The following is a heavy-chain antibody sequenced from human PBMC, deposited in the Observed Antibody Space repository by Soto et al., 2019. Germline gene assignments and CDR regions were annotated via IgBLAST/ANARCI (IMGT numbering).Heavy chain of an antibody. Sequence: QVQLVQSGAEVKKPGASVKVSCKASGYTFSSYLLHWMRQSPGQRLEWMGWINAGNGNTKYSQKFQGRVTLTRDTRDTSASTAYMELSSLRSEDTAVYYCASPSYGSGSYYWGQGTLVTVSS. V-gene: IGHV1-3*01. J-gene: IGHJ4*02. D-gene: IGHD3-10*01. CDR3: ASPSYGSGSYY. CDR2: INAGNGNT. CDR1: GYTFSSYL.